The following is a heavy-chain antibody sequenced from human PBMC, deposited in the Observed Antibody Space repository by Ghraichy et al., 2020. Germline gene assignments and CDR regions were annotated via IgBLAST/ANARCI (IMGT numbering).Heavy chain of an antibody. CDR1: GYTFTGYY. J-gene: IGHJ6*02. CDR3: ARGDNYDFWSGYHYYYYYYGMDV. Sequence: ASVKVSCKASGYTFTGYYMHWVRQAPGQGLEWMGWINPNSGGTNYAQKFQGWVTMTRDTSISTAYMELSRLRSDDTAVYYCARGDNYDFWSGYHYYYYYYGMDVWGQGTTVTVSS. V-gene: IGHV1-2*04. CDR2: INPNSGGT. D-gene: IGHD3-3*01.